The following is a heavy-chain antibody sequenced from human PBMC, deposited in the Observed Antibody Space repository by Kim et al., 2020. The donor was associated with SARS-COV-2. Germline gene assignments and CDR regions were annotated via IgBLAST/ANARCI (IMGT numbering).Heavy chain of an antibody. D-gene: IGHD3-22*01. J-gene: IGHJ4*02. CDR3: ARVRLTYYYDSSGLDY. V-gene: IGHV1-8*01. Sequence: KFQGRVTMTRNTSISTAYMELSSLRSEDTAVYYCARVRLTYYYDSSGLDYWGQGTLVTVSS.